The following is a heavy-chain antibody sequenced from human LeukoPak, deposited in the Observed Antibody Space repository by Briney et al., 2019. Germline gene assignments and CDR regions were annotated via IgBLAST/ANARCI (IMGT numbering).Heavy chain of an antibody. CDR2: IYYSGST. V-gene: IGHV4-59*01. CDR1: GGSISSYY. Sequence: SETLSLTCTVSGGSISSYYWSWIRQPPGKGLEWIGYIYYSGSTNYNPSLKGRVTISVDKSKNQSSLKLSSVTAADTAVYYCARGPYYYDYWGQGTLVTVSS. CDR3: ARGPYYYDY. J-gene: IGHJ4*02.